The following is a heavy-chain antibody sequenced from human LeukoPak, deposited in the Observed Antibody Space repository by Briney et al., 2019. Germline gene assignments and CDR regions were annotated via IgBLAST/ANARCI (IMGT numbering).Heavy chain of an antibody. Sequence: SETLSLTCTVPGGSISSYYWSWIRQPAGKGVEWIGRIYTSGSTNYNPSLKSRVTMSVDTSKNQFSLKLSSVTAADTAVYYCARDQLARGSPTLKEEYYFDYWGQGTLVTVSS. J-gene: IGHJ4*02. CDR3: ARDQLARGSPTLKEEYYFDY. D-gene: IGHD1-1*01. V-gene: IGHV4-4*07. CDR2: IYTSGST. CDR1: GGSISSYY.